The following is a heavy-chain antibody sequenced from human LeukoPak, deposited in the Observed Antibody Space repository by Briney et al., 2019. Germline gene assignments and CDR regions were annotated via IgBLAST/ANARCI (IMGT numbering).Heavy chain of an antibody. CDR3: ARGRDGYNYGIDY. CDR1: GGSFSGYY. Sequence: PSETLSLTCAVYGGSFSGYYWSWIRQPPGKGLEWIGEINHSGSTNYNPSLKSRVTISVDTSKNQFSLKLSSVTAADTAVYYCARGRDGYNYGIDYWGQGTLVTVSP. CDR2: INHSGST. J-gene: IGHJ4*02. D-gene: IGHD5-24*01. V-gene: IGHV4-34*01.